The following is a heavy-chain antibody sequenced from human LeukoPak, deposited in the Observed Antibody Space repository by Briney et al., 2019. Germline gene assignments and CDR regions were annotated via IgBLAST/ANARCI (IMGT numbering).Heavy chain of an antibody. D-gene: IGHD4-17*01. CDR3: ARPQHGDLYAFDI. J-gene: IGHJ3*02. Sequence: VGSLRLSCAASGFTFTSVWMHCVPRAPGKGLVWVSRVNGDGRTTTYADFVKGRFTISRDNAKNTLYLQMNSLRAEDTAVYYCARPQHGDLYAFDIWGQGTMVTVSS. V-gene: IGHV3-74*01. CDR1: GFTFTSVW. CDR2: VNGDGRTT.